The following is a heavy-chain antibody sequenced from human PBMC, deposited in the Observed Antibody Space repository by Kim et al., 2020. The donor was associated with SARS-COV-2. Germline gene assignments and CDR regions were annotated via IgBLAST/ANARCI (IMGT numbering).Heavy chain of an antibody. CDR3: ARGGGYSSGKAKFDY. CDR1: GGSINNYY. CDR2: IYASGTT. V-gene: IGHV4-4*07. D-gene: IGHD6-19*01. J-gene: IGHJ4*02. Sequence: SETLSLTCTVSGGSINNYYWSWIRQPAGKGLEWIGRIYASGTTNYNLSLKSRVTMSVDTSKNQFSLNLSSVTAADTAVYYCARGGGYSSGKAKFDYWGQGTLVTASS.